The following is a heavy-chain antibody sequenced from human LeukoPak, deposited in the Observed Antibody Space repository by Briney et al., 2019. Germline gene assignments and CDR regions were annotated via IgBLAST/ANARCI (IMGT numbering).Heavy chain of an antibody. CDR1: GLTFSSYS. D-gene: IGHD7-27*01. CDR3: ANLGSSLHDAFDI. CDR2: ISGSGGST. V-gene: IGHV3-23*01. Sequence: GGSLRLSCAASGLTFSSYSMNWVRQAPGKGLEWVSAISGSGGSTYYADSVKGRFTISRDNSKNTLYLQMNSLRAEDTAVYYCANLGSSLHDAFDIWGQGTMVTVSS. J-gene: IGHJ3*02.